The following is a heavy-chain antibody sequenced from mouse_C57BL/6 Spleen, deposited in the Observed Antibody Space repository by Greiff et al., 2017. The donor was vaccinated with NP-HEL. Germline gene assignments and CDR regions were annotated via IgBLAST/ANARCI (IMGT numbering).Heavy chain of an antibody. Sequence: EVQLQQSGGGLVKPGGSLKLSCAASGFTFSDYGMHWVRQAPEKGLEWVAYISSGSSTIYYADTVKGRFTISRDNAKNTLFLQMTSLRSEDTAMYYCARGDWPFAYWGQGTLVTVSA. CDR3: ARGDWPFAY. D-gene: IGHD4-1*01. CDR1: GFTFSDYG. V-gene: IGHV5-17*01. CDR2: ISSGSSTI. J-gene: IGHJ3*01.